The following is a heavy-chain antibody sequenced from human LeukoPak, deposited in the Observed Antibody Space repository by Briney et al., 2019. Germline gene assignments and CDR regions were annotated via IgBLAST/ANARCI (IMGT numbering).Heavy chain of an antibody. J-gene: IGHJ4*02. CDR1: GYTFTSYS. Sequence: GASVKVSCKASGYTFTSYSVSWVRQSPGQGLEWMGWFSASNGDTKYAEKVQGRVTMTTDRATRTVYMELRSLTPDDTAVYYCARDSGWELKQYFFDYWGQGTLIIVSS. D-gene: IGHD3-10*01. CDR3: ARDSGWELKQYFFDY. V-gene: IGHV1-18*01. CDR2: FSASNGDT.